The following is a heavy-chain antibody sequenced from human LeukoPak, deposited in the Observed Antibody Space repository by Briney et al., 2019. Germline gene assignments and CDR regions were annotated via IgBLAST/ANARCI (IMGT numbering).Heavy chain of an antibody. CDR2: INHSGST. Sequence: SETLSLTCAVYGGSFSGYYWSWIRQPPGKGLEWIGEINHSGSTNYNPSLKSRVTISVDTSKNQFSLKPSSVTAADTAVYYCARVSDNSGSYLAYFDYWGQGTLVTVSS. D-gene: IGHD1-26*01. CDR3: ARVSDNSGSYLAYFDY. V-gene: IGHV4-34*01. CDR1: GGSFSGYY. J-gene: IGHJ4*02.